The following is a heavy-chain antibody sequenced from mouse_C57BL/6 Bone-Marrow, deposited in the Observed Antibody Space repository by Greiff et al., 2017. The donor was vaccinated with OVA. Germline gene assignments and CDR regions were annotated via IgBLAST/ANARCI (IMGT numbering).Heavy chain of an antibody. CDR1: GYTFTSYW. V-gene: IGHV1-50*01. J-gene: IGHJ3*01. D-gene: IGHD1-1*01. CDR3: AREGSPYGSSSAWFAY. CDR2: IDPSDRYT. Sequence: QVQLQQPGAELVKPGASVKLSCKASGYTFTSYWMQWVKQRPGQGLEWIGEIDPSDRYTNYNQKFKGKATLTVDTSSSTAYMQLSSLTSEDSAVYYCAREGSPYGSSSAWFAYWGQGTLVTVSA.